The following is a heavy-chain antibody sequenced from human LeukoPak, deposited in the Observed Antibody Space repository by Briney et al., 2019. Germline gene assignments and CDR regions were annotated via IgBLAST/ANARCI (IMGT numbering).Heavy chain of an antibody. J-gene: IGHJ4*02. CDR1: GFTFDDYG. V-gene: IGHV3-20*04. D-gene: IGHD6-19*01. CDR3: ARVFDRMSVAVVPGWVFDY. CDR2: INWNGGST. Sequence: PGGSLRLSCAASGFTFDDYGMSWVRQAPGKGLEWVSGINWNGGSTGYADSVKDRFTISRDNAKNSLYLQMNSLRVEDTALYFCARVFDRMSVAVVPGWVFDYWGQGTLVTVSA.